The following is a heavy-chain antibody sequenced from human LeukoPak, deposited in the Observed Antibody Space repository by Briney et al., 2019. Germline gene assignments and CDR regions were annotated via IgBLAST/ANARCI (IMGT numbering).Heavy chain of an antibody. V-gene: IGHV3-48*03. J-gene: IGHJ5*02. CDR1: GFTFSSYG. D-gene: IGHD2-8*01. CDR2: TSNGGNNN. CDR3: ARAQLYCSDGTCSAHNWFDP. Sequence: QSGGSLSLACAAAGFTFSSYGMSWVRQAPGEGLGWVAYTSNGGNNNLYAYSVKGRCTMSRDNSKTSLYLPMTSLRAEDTAVYYCARAQLYCSDGTCSAHNWFDPWGQGTLVTVSS.